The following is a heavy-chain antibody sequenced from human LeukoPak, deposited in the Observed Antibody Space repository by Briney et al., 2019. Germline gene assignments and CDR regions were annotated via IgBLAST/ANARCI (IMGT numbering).Heavy chain of an antibody. CDR2: MNPNSGKT. Sequence: ASEKVSCKASGYTFTSYDINWVRQATGQGLEWMGWMNPNSGKTAYAQKFQGRVTITRNTSISTAYMEVSSLRSEDTAVYYCASGDCSSTSCYSFWGQGTLVTVSS. CDR1: GYTFTSYD. J-gene: IGHJ4*02. D-gene: IGHD2-2*01. V-gene: IGHV1-8*03. CDR3: ASGDCSSTSCYSF.